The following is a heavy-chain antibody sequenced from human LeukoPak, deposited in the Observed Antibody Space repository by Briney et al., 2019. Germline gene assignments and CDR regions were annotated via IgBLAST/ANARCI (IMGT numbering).Heavy chain of an antibody. V-gene: IGHV4-31*03. CDR3: ARRYCRGGRCYSWFDP. CDR2: IYYSGST. Sequence: SETLSLTCTVSGGSISSGGYYWSWIRQHPGKGLEWIGYIYYSGSTYYNPSLKSRVTISVDTSKNQFSLKLSSVTAADTAVYYCARRYCRGGRCYSWFDPWGQGTLVTVSS. CDR1: GGSISSGGYY. J-gene: IGHJ5*02. D-gene: IGHD2-15*01.